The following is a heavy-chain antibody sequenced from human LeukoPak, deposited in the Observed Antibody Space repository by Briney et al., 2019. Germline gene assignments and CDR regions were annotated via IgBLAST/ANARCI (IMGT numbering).Heavy chain of an antibody. V-gene: IGHV4-34*01. J-gene: IGHJ3*02. D-gene: IGHD3-16*01. CDR2: INHSGRT. Sequence: ASETLSLTCAVTGGSFFGSHWNWIRQSPEKGLEWIGEINHSGRTNYNPSLKSRVTISVDTSKNQFSLKLSSVTAADTAVYYCARVMTTFTPWDAFDIWGQGTMVTVSS. CDR1: GGSFFGSH. CDR3: ARVMTTFTPWDAFDI.